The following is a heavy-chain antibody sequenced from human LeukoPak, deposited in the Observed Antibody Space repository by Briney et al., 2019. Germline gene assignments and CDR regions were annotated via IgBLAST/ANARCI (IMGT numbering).Heavy chain of an antibody. CDR3: ARENTLVRGTRNPFDY. Sequence: SQTLSLTCAISGDSVSSNDAAWNWIRQSPSRGLEWLGRTFYRSKWYYDSAVSAKSRITINPDTSKNQFSLQLNSVTPEDTAVYYCARENTLVRGTRNPFDYWGRGTLVTVSS. J-gene: IGHJ4*02. V-gene: IGHV6-1*01. CDR2: TFYRSKWYY. D-gene: IGHD3-10*01. CDR1: GDSVSSNDAA.